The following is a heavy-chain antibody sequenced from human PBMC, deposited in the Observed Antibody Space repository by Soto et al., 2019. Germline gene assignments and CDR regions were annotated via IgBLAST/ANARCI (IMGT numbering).Heavy chain of an antibody. CDR3: VKFGGGGRYCSSTSCYSRGTPYYYGMDV. CDR2: ISINGGST. V-gene: IGHV3-64D*06. CDR1: GFTFSSYA. Sequence: GGSLRLSCSASGFTFSSYAMRWVRQAPGKGLEYVSAISINGGSTYYADSVKGRFTISRDNSKNTLYLQMSSLRAEDTAVYYCVKFGGGGRYCSSTSCYSRGTPYYYGMDVWGQGTTVTVSS. J-gene: IGHJ6*02. D-gene: IGHD2-2*02.